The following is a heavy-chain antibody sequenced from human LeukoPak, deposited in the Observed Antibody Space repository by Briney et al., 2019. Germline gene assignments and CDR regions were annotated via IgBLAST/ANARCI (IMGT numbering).Heavy chain of an antibody. Sequence: NPGGSLRLSCAASGFTFSSYSMNWVRQAPGKGLEWVSSISSSSSYIYYADSVKGRFTISRDNAKNSLYLQMNSLRAEDTAVYYCARRAAGLIVVVRNYWFDPWGQGTLVTVSS. CDR2: ISSSSSYI. D-gene: IGHD2-2*01. J-gene: IGHJ5*02. CDR3: ARRAAGLIVVVRNYWFDP. CDR1: GFTFSSYS. V-gene: IGHV3-21*01.